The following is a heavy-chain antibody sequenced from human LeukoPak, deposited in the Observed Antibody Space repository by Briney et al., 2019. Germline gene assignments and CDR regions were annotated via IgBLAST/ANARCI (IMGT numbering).Heavy chain of an antibody. J-gene: IGHJ6*02. V-gene: IGHV1-18*01. D-gene: IGHD1-1*01. CDR3: ARVLATTGRNYYYYGMDV. Sequence: GASVKVSCKASGYTFTSYGITWVRQAPGQGLEWMGWISAEHGDTHYAQKLQGRVTMTTDTSTSTAYMELRSLRSDDTAVYYCARVLATTGRNYYYYGMDVWGQGTTVTVSS. CDR1: GYTFTSYG. CDR2: ISAEHGDT.